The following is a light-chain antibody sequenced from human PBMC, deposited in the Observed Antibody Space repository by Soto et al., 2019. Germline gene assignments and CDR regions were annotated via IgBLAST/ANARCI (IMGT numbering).Light chain of an antibody. Sequence: QSVLTQPASVSGSPGQSITISCTGTSSDVGGYNSVSWYQQHPGKAPKLIIYEVSHRPSGVSNRFSGSKSGNTASLTISGLQAEDESEYYCASYTTSRPVVFGGGTKLTVL. CDR1: SSDVGGYNS. CDR2: EVS. J-gene: IGLJ2*01. CDR3: ASYTTSRPVV. V-gene: IGLV2-14*01.